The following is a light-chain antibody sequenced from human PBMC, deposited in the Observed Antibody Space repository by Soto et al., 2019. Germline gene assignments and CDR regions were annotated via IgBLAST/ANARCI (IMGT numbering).Light chain of an antibody. CDR1: QSISSSS. V-gene: IGKV3-20*01. J-gene: IGKJ4*01. CDR3: QKYGSSPLN. Sequence: ENVLTQAPVSLSLSPGEIATLSCSASQSISSSSLAWYQQKPGQAPRLLIYGASRRATGIPDRFSGSGSGTDFTLTISRLEPEDFAVYYCQKYGSSPLNFGGGTKVDIK. CDR2: GAS.